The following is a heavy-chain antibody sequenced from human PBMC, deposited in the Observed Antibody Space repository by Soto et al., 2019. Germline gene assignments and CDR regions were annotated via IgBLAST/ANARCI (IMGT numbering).Heavy chain of an antibody. CDR2: IYPGDSDT. CDR3: ARHVTGYYYDSSGYYPNLEY. J-gene: IGHJ4*02. D-gene: IGHD3-22*01. Sequence: PGESLQISCKGSGYSFTSYWIGCVRQMPGKGLEWMGIIYPGDSDTRYSPSLQGQVTISADKSISTAYLQWSSLKASDTAMYYCARHVTGYYYDSSGYYPNLEYWGQGTLVTVSS. CDR1: GYSFTSYW. V-gene: IGHV5-51*01.